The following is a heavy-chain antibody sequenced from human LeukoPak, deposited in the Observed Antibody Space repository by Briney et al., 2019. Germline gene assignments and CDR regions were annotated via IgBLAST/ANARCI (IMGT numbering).Heavy chain of an antibody. CDR1: GGSISSSSDY. J-gene: IGHJ4*02. Sequence: SETLSLTCTASGGSISSSSDYWGWIRQPPGTGLEWIGSIYYSGNTYYNPSLKSRVTISVDTSRNQFSLKLSSVTAADTAVYYCARAPNPDFFDDWGQGTLVTVSS. V-gene: IGHV4-39*07. CDR3: ARAPNPDFFDD. CDR2: IYYSGNT. D-gene: IGHD2-8*01.